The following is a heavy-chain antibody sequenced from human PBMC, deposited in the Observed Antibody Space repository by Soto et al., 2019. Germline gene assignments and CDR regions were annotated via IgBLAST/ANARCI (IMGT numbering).Heavy chain of an antibody. CDR1: GGTFSSYA. D-gene: IGHD3-22*01. Sequence: SVKVSCKASGGTFSSYAISWVRQAPGQGLEWMGGIIPIFGTANYAQKFQGRVTITADESTSTAYMELSSLRSEDTAVYYCARDPGGGYYDSSGYYCYYWGKGTLVTVDS. CDR2: IIPIFGTA. J-gene: IGHJ4*02. V-gene: IGHV1-69*13. CDR3: ARDPGGGYYDSSGYYCYY.